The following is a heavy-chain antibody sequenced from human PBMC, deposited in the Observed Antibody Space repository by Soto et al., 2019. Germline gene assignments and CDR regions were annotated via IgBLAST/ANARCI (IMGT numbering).Heavy chain of an antibody. V-gene: IGHV3-48*03. D-gene: IGHD4-17*01. J-gene: IGHJ6*02. Sequence: PGRSLRLSCVASGFSLSSYQMDWVRHAPGKGLEWILYISSSDDTIFYADSVKGRFTVSRDDANNSLYLQMNSLRAEDTAVYYCARFDYDSEYYYGMDVWGQGTTVTVSS. CDR2: ISSSDDTI. CDR3: ARFDYDSEYYYGMDV. CDR1: GFSLSSYQ.